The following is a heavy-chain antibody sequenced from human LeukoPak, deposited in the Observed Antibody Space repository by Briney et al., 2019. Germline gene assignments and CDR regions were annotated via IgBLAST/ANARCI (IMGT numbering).Heavy chain of an antibody. CDR1: GGSFSGYY. J-gene: IGHJ2*01. Sequence: PSETLSLTCAVYGGSFSGYYWSWIRQPPGKGLEWIGEINDRGSTNFNPSLKSRVTISVDTSKRQISLKVNSVTAADTAIYYCARDGDKAAADWSFDIWGRGTLVTVSS. CDR3: ARDGDKAAADWSFDI. CDR2: INDRGST. D-gene: IGHD4-17*01. V-gene: IGHV4-34*01.